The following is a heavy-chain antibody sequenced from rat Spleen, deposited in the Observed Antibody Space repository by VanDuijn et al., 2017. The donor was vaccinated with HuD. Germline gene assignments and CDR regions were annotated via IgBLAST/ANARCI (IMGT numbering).Heavy chain of an antibody. D-gene: IGHD1-6*01. V-gene: IGHV5-29*01. CDR1: GFIFSDHY. Sequence: EVQLVESDGGLVQPGRSLKLSCAASGFIFSDHYVAWVRQAPAKGLEWVATINYDGRSTFYRDSVRARFTISSENAKSTLYLQMDSLRSEDTATYYCARRHYGYTDYFDYWGQGVMVTVSS. CDR3: ARRHYGYTDYFDY. CDR2: INYDGRST. J-gene: IGHJ2*01.